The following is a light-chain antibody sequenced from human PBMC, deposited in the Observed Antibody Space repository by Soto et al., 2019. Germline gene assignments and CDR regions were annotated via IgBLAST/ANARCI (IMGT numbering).Light chain of an antibody. J-gene: IGLJ1*01. V-gene: IGLV2-8*01. CDR1: SGDVGGYYY. CDR3: MSYVGSNIFV. CDR2: EVT. Sequence: QSALTQPPSASGSPGQSVTISCTGTSGDVGGYYYVSWYQHHPGKVPKLIIYEVTKRPSGVPDRFSGSKSGNTASLTVSGLQAEDEADYYCMSYVGSNIFVFGTGTKVTLL.